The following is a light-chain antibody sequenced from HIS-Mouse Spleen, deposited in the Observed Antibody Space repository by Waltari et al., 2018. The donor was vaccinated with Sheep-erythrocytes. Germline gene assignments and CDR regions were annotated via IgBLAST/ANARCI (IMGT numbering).Light chain of an antibody. CDR3: AAWDDSLNGVV. J-gene: IGLJ2*01. CDR1: SSNIGSNT. Sequence: QSVLTQPPSASGTPGQRVTISCSGSSSNIGSNTVNWYQQLPGTAPKLLIYSNNQRPSGVHERFSGSKSGTSGALAISGVQSEDEADYYCAAWDDSLNGVVFGGGTKLTVL. CDR2: SNN. V-gene: IGLV1-44*01.